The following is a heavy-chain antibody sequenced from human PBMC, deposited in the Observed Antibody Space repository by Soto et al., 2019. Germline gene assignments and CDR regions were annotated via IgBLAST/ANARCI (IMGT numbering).Heavy chain of an antibody. Sequence: GSSLRLSCEASGSTFNNYSMDWVRQAQEEGLEWVSSISSSGTYIYYANSVKGRFAISRDNAKNVMYLQMDTLRAEDTAVYYCVRAGHVVEGHYHGMDLWGQGTTVTVSS. CDR2: ISSSGTYI. V-gene: IGHV3-21*01. J-gene: IGHJ6*02. D-gene: IGHD3-10*01. CDR3: VRAGHVVEGHYHGMDL. CDR1: GSTFNNYS.